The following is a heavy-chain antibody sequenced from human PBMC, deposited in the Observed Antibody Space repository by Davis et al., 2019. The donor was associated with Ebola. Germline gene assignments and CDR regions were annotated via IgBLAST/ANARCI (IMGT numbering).Heavy chain of an antibody. CDR2: IGIAGDT. V-gene: IGHV3-13*01. J-gene: IGHJ4*02. CDR1: GFTFSSYD. D-gene: IGHD6-19*01. CDR3: ARGWRYSSGWNKSGRFDY. Sequence: GESLKISCAASGFTFSSYDMHWVRQATGKGLEWVSGIGIAGDTFYPGSVTGRFTISRENAKNSLYLQMNSLRAGDTAVYYCARGWRYSSGWNKSGRFDYWGQGTLVTVSS.